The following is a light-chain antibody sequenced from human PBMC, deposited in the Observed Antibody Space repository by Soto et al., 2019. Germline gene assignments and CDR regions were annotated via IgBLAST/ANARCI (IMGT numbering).Light chain of an antibody. CDR1: SSDVGGYNF. CDR2: EVS. J-gene: IGLJ3*02. Sequence: QSVLTQPASVSGSPGQSITISCTGTSSDVGGYNFVSWYQQHPGKAPRLIIYEVSSRPSGVSYRFSGSKSGNTASLTISGLQAEDEADYYRSSYTLRNTLVLFGGGTKLTVL. CDR3: SSYTLRNTLVL. V-gene: IGLV2-14*01.